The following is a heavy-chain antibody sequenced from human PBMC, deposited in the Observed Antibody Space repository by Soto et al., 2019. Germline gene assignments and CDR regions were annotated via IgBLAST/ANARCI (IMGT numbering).Heavy chain of an antibody. D-gene: IGHD2-2*02. CDR1: GFTFSSYS. Sequence: GGSLRLSCAASGFTFSSYSMNWVRQAPGKGLEWVSSISSSSSYIYYADSVKGRFTISRDNAKNSLYLQMNSLRAEDTAVYYCARDRRYCSSTSCYSPYYYYGMDVWGQGTTVTVSS. CDR2: ISSSSSYI. J-gene: IGHJ6*02. CDR3: ARDRRYCSSTSCYSPYYYYGMDV. V-gene: IGHV3-21*01.